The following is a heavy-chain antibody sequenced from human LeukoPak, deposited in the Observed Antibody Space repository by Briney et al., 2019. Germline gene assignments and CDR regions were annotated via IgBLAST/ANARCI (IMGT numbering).Heavy chain of an antibody. Sequence: ASVKVSYKASGYTFTDYYMHWVRQAPGQGLEWMGWINPNSGGAHYVQKFQGRVSMTRDTSISTIYMELSRLTSGDTAVYYCARQASGGWYYDYWGQGTLVTVSS. J-gene: IGHJ4*02. V-gene: IGHV1-2*02. CDR3: ARQASGGWYYDY. CDR2: INPNSGGA. CDR1: GYTFTDYY. D-gene: IGHD6-19*01.